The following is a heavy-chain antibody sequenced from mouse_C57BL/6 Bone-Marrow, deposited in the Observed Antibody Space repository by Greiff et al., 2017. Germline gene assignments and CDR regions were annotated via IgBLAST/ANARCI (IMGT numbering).Heavy chain of an antibody. CDR1: GYTFTNYW. Sequence: QVQLQQSGAELVRPGTSVKMSCKASGYTFTNYWIGWAKQRPGHGLEWIGDIYPGGGYTNYNEKFKGKATLTADTTSSTAYMQVSSLTSEDSAIYYCARYYDGSSYAMDYWGQGTSVTVSS. V-gene: IGHV1-63*01. CDR2: IYPGGGYT. CDR3: ARYYDGSSYAMDY. D-gene: IGHD1-1*01. J-gene: IGHJ4*01.